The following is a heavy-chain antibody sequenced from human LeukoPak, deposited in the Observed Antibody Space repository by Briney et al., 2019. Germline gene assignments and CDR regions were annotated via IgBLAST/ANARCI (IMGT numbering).Heavy chain of an antibody. J-gene: IGHJ4*02. CDR1: GYTFTSYT. Sequence: ASVKVSCKASGYTFTSYTMHWVRQAPGQRLEWMGWINAGNGNTKSSQKFQGRDTITRDTSATTAYMELSSLRSEDTAVYYCARGGSLDYWGQGTLVTVSS. CDR3: ARGGSLDY. V-gene: IGHV1-3*01. D-gene: IGHD6-13*01. CDR2: INAGNGNT.